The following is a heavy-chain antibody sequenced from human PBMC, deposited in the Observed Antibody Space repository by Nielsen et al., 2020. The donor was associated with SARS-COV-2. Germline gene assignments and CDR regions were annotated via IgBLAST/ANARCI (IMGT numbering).Heavy chain of an antibody. CDR2: IWYDGSNK. V-gene: IGHV3-33*01. D-gene: IGHD3-16*01. CDR1: GFTFSSYG. CDR3: VREWGY. J-gene: IGHJ4*02. Sequence: GESLKISCAASGFTFSSYGMHWVRQAPGKGLEWVAVIWYDGSNKYYADSVKGRFTISRDNAKNLLYLEMNNLRVGDTAVYYCVREWGYWGQGTLVTVSS.